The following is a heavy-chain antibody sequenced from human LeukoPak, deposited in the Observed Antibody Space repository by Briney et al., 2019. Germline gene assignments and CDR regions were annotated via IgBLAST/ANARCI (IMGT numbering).Heavy chain of an antibody. CDR2: IIPIFGTA. V-gene: IGHV1-69*05. Sequence: SVKVSCKASGGTFSSYAISWVRQAPGQGLEWMGGIIPIFGTANYAQKFQGRVTITTDESTSTAYMELSSLRSEDTAVYYCARWPRGDSSGYYYRWFDPWGQGTLVTVSS. D-gene: IGHD3-22*01. J-gene: IGHJ5*02. CDR3: ARWPRGDSSGYYYRWFDP. CDR1: GGTFSSYA.